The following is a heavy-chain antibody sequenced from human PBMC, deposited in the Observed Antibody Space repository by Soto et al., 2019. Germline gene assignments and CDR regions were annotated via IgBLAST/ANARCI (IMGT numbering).Heavy chain of an antibody. D-gene: IGHD4-17*01. J-gene: IGHJ4*02. V-gene: IGHV3-33*08. CDR1: GYTFSSYG. Sequence: SLRLSCVASGYTFSSYGMHWVRQAPGKGLEWVTAIWYDGSKTIYADSVKGRFIISRDDSKNTLYLQMDSLRVEDTAVYYCVRDFGTVTYLFDYWGQGTLVTVSS. CDR3: VRDFGTVTYLFDY. CDR2: IWYDGSKT.